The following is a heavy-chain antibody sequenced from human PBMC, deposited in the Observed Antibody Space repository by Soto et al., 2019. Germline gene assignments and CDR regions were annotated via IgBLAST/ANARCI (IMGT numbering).Heavy chain of an antibody. J-gene: IGHJ4*02. Sequence: GSLRLSCAASGFTFRSYGMHWVRQAPGKGLEWVAIISFDGNNKYYGDSVKGRFTISRDNSNNTLYLQMSSLRAEDTAVYYCAKEGTTVNGLDYWGQGTLVTVSS. CDR3: AKEGTTVNGLDY. V-gene: IGHV3-30*18. CDR2: ISFDGNNK. D-gene: IGHD4-17*01. CDR1: GFTFRSYG.